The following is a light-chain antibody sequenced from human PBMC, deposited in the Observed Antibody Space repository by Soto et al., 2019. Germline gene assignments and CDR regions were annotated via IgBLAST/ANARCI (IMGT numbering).Light chain of an antibody. J-gene: IGLJ3*02. CDR2: DVS. Sequence: QSALTQPRSVSGSPGQSVTISCTGTSSDVGGYDYVSWYQQHPGKAPKLMIYDVSKRPSGVPDRFSDSKSGNTASLTISGLQAEDEADYYCSSYAGGYTWVFGGGTKVTVL. CDR1: SSDVGGYDY. V-gene: IGLV2-11*01. CDR3: SSYAGGYTWV.